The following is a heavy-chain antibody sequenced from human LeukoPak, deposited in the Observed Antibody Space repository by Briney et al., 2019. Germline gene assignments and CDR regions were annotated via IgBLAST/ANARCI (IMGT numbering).Heavy chain of an antibody. D-gene: IGHD3-9*01. CDR2: INSGSTTI. V-gene: IGHV3-48*04. J-gene: IGHJ4*02. CDR3: VRDGYGYLDWPLDY. CDR1: GFTFSTYS. Sequence: GGSLRLSCAASGFTFSTYSMNWVRQAPGKGLECISYINSGSTTIYYADSVKGRFTVSRDNAKNSLYLQMNNLRAEDTAMYYCVRDGYGYLDWPLDYWGQGTLVTVSS.